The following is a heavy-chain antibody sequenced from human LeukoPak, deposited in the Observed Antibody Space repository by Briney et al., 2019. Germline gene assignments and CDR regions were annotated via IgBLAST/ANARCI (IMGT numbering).Heavy chain of an antibody. V-gene: IGHV3-15*01. D-gene: IGHD3-3*01. CDR3: TTYYDFWSRDY. CDR1: GFTFSNAW. J-gene: IGHJ4*02. Sequence: GGSLRLSCAASGFTFSNAWMSWVRQAPGKGLEWVGRIKSKTDGGTTDHAAPVKGRFTISRDDSKNTLYLQMNSLKTEDTAVYYCTTYYDFWSRDYWGQGTLVTVSS. CDR2: IKSKTDGGTT.